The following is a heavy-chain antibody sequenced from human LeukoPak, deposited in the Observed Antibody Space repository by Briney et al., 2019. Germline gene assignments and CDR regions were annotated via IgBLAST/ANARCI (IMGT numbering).Heavy chain of an antibody. Sequence: PSETLSLTCTVSGGSISSSSYYWVWIRQPPGKGLEWIGSIYYSGSTYYNPSLKSRVTISVDTSKNQFSLKLSSVTAADTAVYYCASFYGSGSYYTTGFDYWGQGTLVTVPS. J-gene: IGHJ4*02. D-gene: IGHD3-10*01. CDR1: GGSISSSSYY. CDR2: IYYSGST. CDR3: ASFYGSGSYYTTGFDY. V-gene: IGHV4-39*01.